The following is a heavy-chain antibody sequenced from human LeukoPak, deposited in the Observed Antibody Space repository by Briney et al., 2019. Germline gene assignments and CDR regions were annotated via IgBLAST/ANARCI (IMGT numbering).Heavy chain of an antibody. CDR1: GFTFSSYA. J-gene: IGHJ4*02. CDR3: ARSLASTWFTLDY. V-gene: IGHV3-23*01. D-gene: IGHD6-13*01. Sequence: PGGSLRLSCAASGFTFSSYAMSWVRQAPGKGLEWVSAISGSGGSTYYADSVKGRFTISRDNSKNSLNLQMNSLRAEDTAVYYCARSLASTWFTLDYWGQGTLVTVSS. CDR2: ISGSGGST.